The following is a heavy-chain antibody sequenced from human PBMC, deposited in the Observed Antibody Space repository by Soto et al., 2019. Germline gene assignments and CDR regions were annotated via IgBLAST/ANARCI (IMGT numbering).Heavy chain of an antibody. Sequence: QVQLVQSGAEVKKPGASVKVSCEASGYTFTSYAIHWVRQAPGQRLEWMGWINVGNGNTKYSQKFQGRVTITRDTSASTAYMELSSLRSEDTAVYYCARSVGAALYDYWGQGPLVTVSS. D-gene: IGHD1-26*01. V-gene: IGHV1-3*01. J-gene: IGHJ4*02. CDR2: INVGNGNT. CDR3: ARSVGAALYDY. CDR1: GYTFTSYA.